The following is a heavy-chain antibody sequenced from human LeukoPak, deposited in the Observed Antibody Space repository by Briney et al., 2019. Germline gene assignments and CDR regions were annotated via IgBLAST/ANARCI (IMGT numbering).Heavy chain of an antibody. CDR1: GYSISSGYY. Sequence: SETLSLTCAVSGYSISSGYYWGWIRQPPGKGLEWIGSIYHSGSTYYNPSLKSRVTISVDTSKNQFSLKLSSVTAADTAVYYCARGGYYGDPPLDYWGQGTLVTVST. V-gene: IGHV4-38-2*01. D-gene: IGHD4-17*01. CDR2: IYHSGST. J-gene: IGHJ4*02. CDR3: ARGGYYGDPPLDY.